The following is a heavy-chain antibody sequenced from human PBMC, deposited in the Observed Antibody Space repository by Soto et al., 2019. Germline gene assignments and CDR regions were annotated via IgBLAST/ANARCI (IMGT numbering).Heavy chain of an antibody. J-gene: IGHJ6*03. V-gene: IGHV4-31*03. CDR2: IYYSGST. D-gene: IGHD3-9*01. CDR3: ARDIRAHYYIFTRSYYKDV. CDR1: GGSISSGGYY. Sequence: SETLSLTCTVSGGSISSGGYYWSWIRQHPGKGLEWIGYIYYSGSTYYNPSLKSRVTISVDTSKNQFSLKLSSVTAADTAVYYCARDIRAHYYIFTRSYYKDVSTKGTTDIVSS.